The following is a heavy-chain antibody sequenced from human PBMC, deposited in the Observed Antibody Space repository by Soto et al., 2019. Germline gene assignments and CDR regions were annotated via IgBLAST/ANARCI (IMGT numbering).Heavy chain of an antibody. Sequence: GGSLRLSCAASGFTFSSYGMHWVRQAPGKGLEWVAVIWFDGSNKYYADSVKGRFTISRDNSKNTLYLQMTSLRAEDTAVYYCARDLLTTVTYYYGMDVWGQGTTVTVSS. J-gene: IGHJ6*02. CDR1: GFTFSSYG. CDR3: ARDLLTTVTYYYGMDV. D-gene: IGHD4-17*01. V-gene: IGHV3-33*01. CDR2: IWFDGSNK.